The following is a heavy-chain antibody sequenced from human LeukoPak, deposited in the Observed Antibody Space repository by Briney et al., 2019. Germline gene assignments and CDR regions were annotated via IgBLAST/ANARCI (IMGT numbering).Heavy chain of an antibody. V-gene: IGHV4-61*02. J-gene: IGHJ6*03. CDR2: IYTSGST. Sequence: PSETLSLTCTVSGGSISSGSYYWSWIRQPAGKGLEWIGRIYTSGSTNYNPSLKSRVTISVDTSKNQFSLKLSSVTAADTAVYYCARRSAGPRGDYYYYYMDVWGKGTTVTISS. CDR3: ARRSAGPRGDYYYYYMDV. CDR1: GGSISSGSYY. D-gene: IGHD3-10*01.